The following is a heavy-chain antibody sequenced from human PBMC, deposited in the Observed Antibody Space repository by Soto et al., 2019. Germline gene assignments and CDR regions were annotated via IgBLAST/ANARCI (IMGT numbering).Heavy chain of an antibody. Sequence: GGSLRLSCAASGFTFSSYAMSWVRQAPGKGLEWVSAISGSGGGTYYADSVKGRFTISRDNSKNTLYLQMNSLRAEDTAVYYCAKDPTIQLWFKSYYFDYWGQGTLVTVSS. CDR2: ISGSGGGT. J-gene: IGHJ4*02. CDR3: AKDPTIQLWFKSYYFDY. V-gene: IGHV3-23*01. D-gene: IGHD5-18*01. CDR1: GFTFSSYA.